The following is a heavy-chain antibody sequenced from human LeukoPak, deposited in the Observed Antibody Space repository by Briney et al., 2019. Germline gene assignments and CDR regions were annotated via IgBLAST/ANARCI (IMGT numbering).Heavy chain of an antibody. CDR2: IYYSGST. CDR1: GGSISSYY. D-gene: IGHD5-12*01. CDR3: ARDQGVDIVATGVFDI. V-gene: IGHV4-59*01. Sequence: SETLSLTCTVSGGSISSYYWSWIRQPPGKGLEWIGYIYYSGSTNYNPSLKSRVTISVDTSKNQFSLKLSSVTAADTAVYYCARDQGVDIVATGVFDIWGQGTMVTVSS. J-gene: IGHJ3*02.